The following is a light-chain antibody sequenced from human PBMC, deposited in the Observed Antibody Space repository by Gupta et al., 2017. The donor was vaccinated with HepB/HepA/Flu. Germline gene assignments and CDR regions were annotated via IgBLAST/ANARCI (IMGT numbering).Light chain of an antibody. V-gene: IGKV3-15*01. CDR3: QQYNNWPLT. J-gene: IGKJ1*01. CDR2: GAS. CDR1: QSVSRY. Sequence: EIVMTQSPATLSVSPGERATLSCRASQSVSRYLAWYQQEPGQAPRLLIYGASTRATGIPARFSGSGSGTEFTLTISSLQSEDFAVYYCQQYNNWPLTFGQGTKVEIK.